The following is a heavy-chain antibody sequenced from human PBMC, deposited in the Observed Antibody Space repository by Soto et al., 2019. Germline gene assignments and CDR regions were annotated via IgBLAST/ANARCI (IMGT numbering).Heavy chain of an antibody. J-gene: IGHJ4*02. CDR2: ISSNGGST. CDR1: GFTFSSYA. D-gene: IGHD6-13*01. V-gene: IGHV3-64*01. CDR3: ARETPGSVAAAGQFDY. Sequence: GGSLRLSCAASGFTFSSYAMHWVRQAPGKGLEYVSAISSNGGSTYYANSVKGRFTISRDNSKNTLYLQMGSLRAEDMAVYYCARETPGSVAAAGQFDYWGQGTLVTVSS.